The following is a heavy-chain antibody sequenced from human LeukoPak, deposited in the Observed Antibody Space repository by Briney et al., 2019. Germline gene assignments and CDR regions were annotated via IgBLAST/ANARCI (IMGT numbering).Heavy chain of an antibody. V-gene: IGHV3-21*01. CDR1: GFTFSSFS. J-gene: IGHJ4*02. CDR3: ARVLWFGGIYYFDY. D-gene: IGHD3-10*01. Sequence: GGSLRLSCAASGFTFSSFSMNWVRQAPGKGLEWVSSISINSGYIYYADSVKGRFTISRDNAKNSLYLQMNSLRAEDTAVYYCARVLWFGGIYYFDYWGQGTLVTVSS. CDR2: ISINSGYI.